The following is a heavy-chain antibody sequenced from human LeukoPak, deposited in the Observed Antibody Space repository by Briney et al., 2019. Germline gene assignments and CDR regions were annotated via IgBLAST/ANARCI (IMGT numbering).Heavy chain of an antibody. CDR2: IRYDGSNK. CDR1: GFTFSNYG. Sequence: PGGSLRLSCAASGFTFSNYGMHWVRQAPGKGLEWVAFIRYDGSNKYYADSVKGRFTISRDNSKNTLYLQMNSLRAEDTAVYYCAKEGYDSSGYYPTYYYYYYMDVWGKGTTVTISS. CDR3: AKEGYDSSGYYPTYYYYYYMDV. J-gene: IGHJ6*03. D-gene: IGHD3-22*01. V-gene: IGHV3-30*02.